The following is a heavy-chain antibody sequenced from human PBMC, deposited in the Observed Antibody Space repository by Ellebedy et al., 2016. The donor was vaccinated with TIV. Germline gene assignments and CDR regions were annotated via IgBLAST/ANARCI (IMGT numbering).Heavy chain of an antibody. J-gene: IGHJ2*01. CDR2: IYPGDSDT. D-gene: IGHD6-19*01. CDR1: GYSFSTYW. Sequence: GESLKISCKASGYSFSTYWIGWVRQMPGKGLEWMGIIYPGDSDTKYSPSFQGQVTISADKSISTAYLHWSSLKASDTAMYYCARQGSGWSYWYFDLWGRGTLVTVSS. V-gene: IGHV5-51*01. CDR3: ARQGSGWSYWYFDL.